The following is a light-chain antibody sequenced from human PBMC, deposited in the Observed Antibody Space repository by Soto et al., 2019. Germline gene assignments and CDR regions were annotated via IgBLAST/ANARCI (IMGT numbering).Light chain of an antibody. Sequence: SYELTQPPSVSVSPGQTASITCSGDKLGDKYGCWYQQKPGQSPVLVMFQNNKRPSGIPERFSGSKSGNTATLTISGAQAVDEADYYCQAWDSSTDLFGTGTKLTVL. V-gene: IGLV3-1*01. J-gene: IGLJ1*01. CDR2: QNN. CDR1: KLGDKY. CDR3: QAWDSSTDL.